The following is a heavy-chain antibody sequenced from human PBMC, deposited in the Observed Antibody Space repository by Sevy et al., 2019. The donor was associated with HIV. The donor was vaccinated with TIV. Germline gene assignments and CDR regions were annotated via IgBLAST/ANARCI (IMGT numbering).Heavy chain of an antibody. D-gene: IGHD2-21*02. V-gene: IGHV4-59*13. CDR1: GGSITSYY. J-gene: IGHJ4*02. CDR2: IYYSGST. CDR3: ARSVGTGNYFDY. Sequence: SETLSLTCSVSGGSITSYYWNWIRQPPGKGLEWIGYIYYSGSTNYNPPLKSQVTMSVDTSKNRFSLTLISVTAADTAVYHCARSVGTGNYFDYWGQGALVTVSS.